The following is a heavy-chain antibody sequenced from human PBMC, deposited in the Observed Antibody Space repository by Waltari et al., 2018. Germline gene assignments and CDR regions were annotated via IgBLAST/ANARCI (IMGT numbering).Heavy chain of an antibody. J-gene: IGHJ4*02. CDR2: IYYSGST. CDR3: ARDKTVTLDY. V-gene: IGHV4-39*07. D-gene: IGHD4-17*01. CDR1: GGSISSSSYY. Sequence: QLQLQESGPGLVKPSETLSLTCTVSGGSISSSSYYWGWIRQPPGKGLEWIGSIYYSGSTYYTPSLKSRVTISVDTSKNQFSLKLSSVTAADTAVYYCARDKTVTLDYWGQGTLVTVSS.